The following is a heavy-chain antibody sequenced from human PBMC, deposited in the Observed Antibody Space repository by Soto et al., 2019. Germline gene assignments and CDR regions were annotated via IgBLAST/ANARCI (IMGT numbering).Heavy chain of an antibody. CDR2: ISAYNGNT. D-gene: IGHD6-13*01. J-gene: IGHJ6*02. Sequence: QVQLLQSGAELKKPGASVKVSCKASGYTFTSYGITWVRQAPGQGLEWMGWISAYNGNTNYAQKLQGRVTMTTDTSTSTAYMELRSLRSDDTAVYYCASFSIAAADPYGMDVWGQGTTVTVSS. V-gene: IGHV1-18*01. CDR3: ASFSIAAADPYGMDV. CDR1: GYTFTSYG.